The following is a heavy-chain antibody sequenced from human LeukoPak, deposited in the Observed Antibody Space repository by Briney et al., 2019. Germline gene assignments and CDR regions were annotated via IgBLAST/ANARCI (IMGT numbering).Heavy chain of an antibody. V-gene: IGHV3-21*01. CDR2: ISSSSSYI. J-gene: IGHJ4*02. D-gene: IGHD2-2*01. CDR3: ARDMVVPAAHDY. CDR1: GFTFSSYS. Sequence: NPGGSLRLSCAASGFTFSSYSMNWVRQAPGKGLEWVSSISSSSSYIYYADSVKGRFTISRDNAKNSLYPQMNSLRAEDTAVYYCARDMVVPAAHDYWGQGTLVTVSS.